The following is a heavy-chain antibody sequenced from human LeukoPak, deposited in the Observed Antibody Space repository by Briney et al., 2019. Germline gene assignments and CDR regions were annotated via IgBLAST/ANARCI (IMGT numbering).Heavy chain of an antibody. J-gene: IGHJ6*03. V-gene: IGHV3-30*18. CDR1: GFTFSSYG. Sequence: PGRSLRLSCAASGFTFSSYGMHWVRQAPGKGLEWVAVILYDGSKKYYADSVKGRFTISRDNSKNTLYLQMNSLRAEDTAVYYCAKVGQPLWYYYMDVWGKGATVTVSS. CDR3: AKVGQPLWYYYMDV. D-gene: IGHD2-21*01. CDR2: ILYDGSKK.